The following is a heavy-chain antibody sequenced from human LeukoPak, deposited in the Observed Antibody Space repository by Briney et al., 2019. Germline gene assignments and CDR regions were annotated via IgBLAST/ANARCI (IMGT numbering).Heavy chain of an antibody. CDR1: GFTFGDYT. J-gene: IGHJ4*02. Sequence: PGGSLRLSCTASGFTFGDYTMSWFRQAPGKGLEWVGFIRSKAYGGTTEYAASVKGRFTISRDDSKSIAYLQMNSLKTEDTAVYYCTRDRRGQWLARYFDYWGQGTLVTVSS. D-gene: IGHD6-19*01. CDR2: IRSKAYGGTT. V-gene: IGHV3-49*03. CDR3: TRDRRGQWLARYFDY.